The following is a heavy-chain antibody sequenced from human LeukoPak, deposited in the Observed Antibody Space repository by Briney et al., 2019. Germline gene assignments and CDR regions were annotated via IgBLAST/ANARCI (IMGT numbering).Heavy chain of an antibody. Sequence: SETLSLTCTVSGGSISSSSYYWGWIRQPPGKGLEWIGSIYYSGSTYYNPSLKSRVTISVDTSKNQFSLKLSSVTAADTAVYYCARRGSSGWLDYWGQGTLVTVS. CDR2: IYYSGST. D-gene: IGHD6-19*01. J-gene: IGHJ4*02. V-gene: IGHV4-39*01. CDR3: ARRGSSGWLDY. CDR1: GGSISSSSYY.